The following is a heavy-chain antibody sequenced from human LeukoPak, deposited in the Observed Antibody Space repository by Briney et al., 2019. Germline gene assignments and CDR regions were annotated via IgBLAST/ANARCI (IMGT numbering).Heavy chain of an antibody. CDR2: ISSTGSYI. J-gene: IGHJ4*02. CDR1: GFTFSKYS. V-gene: IGHV3-21*01. Sequence: GGSLRLSCAASGFTFSKYSMDWVRQAPGKGLEWVSSISSTGSYIYYADSVRGRFTISRDNAKNALYLQMNSLRADDTAVYYCARVTTTMGFDYWGQGTLVTVSS. CDR3: ARVTTTMGFDY. D-gene: IGHD5-18*01.